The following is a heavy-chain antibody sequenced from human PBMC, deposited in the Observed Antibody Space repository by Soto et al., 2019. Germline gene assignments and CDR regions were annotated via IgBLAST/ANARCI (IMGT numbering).Heavy chain of an antibody. J-gene: IGHJ5*02. D-gene: IGHD3-22*01. V-gene: IGHV1-69*12. CDR2: IIPIFGTA. CDR1: GGTFSSYA. Sequence: QVQLVQSGAEVKKPGSSVKVSCKASGGTFSSYAISWVRQAPGQGLEWMGGIIPIFGTANYAQKFQGRVTITADESTSTAYMELSSLRSEGTAVYYGARVVVVITGAYNWFDPWGQGTLVTVSS. CDR3: ARVVVVITGAYNWFDP.